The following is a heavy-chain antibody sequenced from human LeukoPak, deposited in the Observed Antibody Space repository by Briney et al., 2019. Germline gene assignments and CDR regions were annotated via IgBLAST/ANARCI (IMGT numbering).Heavy chain of an antibody. CDR3: ARDSQRWGNFDS. V-gene: IGHV3-21*01. D-gene: IGHD5-24*01. CDR1: GFTFSSYS. Sequence: GESLRLSCAVSGFTFSSYSMNWVRQAPGKGLEWVSFISSSSSYIYYADSVKGRFIISRDNAKNSLYLQMNSLRAEDTAVYYCARDSQRWGNFDSWGQGTLVTVSS. CDR2: ISSSSSYI. J-gene: IGHJ4*02.